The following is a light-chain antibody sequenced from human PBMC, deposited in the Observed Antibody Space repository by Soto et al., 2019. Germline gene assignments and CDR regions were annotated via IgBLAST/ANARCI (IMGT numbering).Light chain of an antibody. CDR1: QSVSSH. CDR2: DAS. J-gene: IGKJ1*01. V-gene: IGKV3-11*01. Sequence: EIVLTQSTATLSLSPGERATLSCRASQSVSSHLAWYQQKPGQSPRLLIYDASNRATGIPARFSGSGSGTDFTLTISRLETEDFAFYFCQQRSHWQTFGQGTKVDIK. CDR3: QQRSHWQT.